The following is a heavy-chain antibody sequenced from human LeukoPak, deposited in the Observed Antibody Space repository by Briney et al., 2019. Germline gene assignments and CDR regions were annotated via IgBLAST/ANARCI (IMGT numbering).Heavy chain of an antibody. J-gene: IGHJ5*02. CDR1: GFTFSSYG. V-gene: IGHV3-30*18. CDR3: AKDHGSGSYHDPNWFDP. CDR2: ISYDGSYK. Sequence: GGSLRLSCAASGFTFSSYGMHWVRQAPGKGLEWVAVISYDGSYKYYAESVKGRFTISRDNSKKTLYLQMNSLRAEDTAVYYCAKDHGSGSYHDPNWFDPWGQGTLVTVSS. D-gene: IGHD3-10*01.